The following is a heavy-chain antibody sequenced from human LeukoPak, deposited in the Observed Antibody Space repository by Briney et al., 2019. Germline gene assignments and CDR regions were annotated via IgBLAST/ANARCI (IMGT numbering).Heavy chain of an antibody. CDR3: ARDFGYNTGDYYYYYGMDV. CDR1: GFTFSSYA. Sequence: HPGGSLRLSCAASGFTFSSYAMSWVRQAPGKGLEWVSAISGSGGSTYYADSVKGRFTISRDNSKNTLYLQMNSLRAEDTAVYYCARDFGYNTGDYYYYYGMDVWGQGTTVTVSS. CDR2: ISGSGGST. D-gene: IGHD5-24*01. J-gene: IGHJ6*02. V-gene: IGHV3-23*01.